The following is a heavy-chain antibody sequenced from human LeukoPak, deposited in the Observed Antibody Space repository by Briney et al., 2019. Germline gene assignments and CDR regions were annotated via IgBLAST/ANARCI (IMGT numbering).Heavy chain of an antibody. J-gene: IGHJ4*02. CDR3: ARVAEPRAEYYFDY. V-gene: IGHV1-69*05. D-gene: IGHD1-14*01. Sequence: SSMKVSCKASGGTFSSYAISWVRQAPGQGLEWMGWIIPIFGTANYAQRFQGRVTITTDESTSTAYMELSSLRSVDPGVYYCARVAEPRAEYYFDYWGQGTLVTVSS. CDR1: GGTFSSYA. CDR2: IIPIFGTA.